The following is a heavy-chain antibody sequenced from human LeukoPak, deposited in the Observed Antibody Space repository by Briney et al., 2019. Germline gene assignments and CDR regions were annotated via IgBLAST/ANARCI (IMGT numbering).Heavy chain of an antibody. CDR1: GGSISSYY. Sequence: PSETLSLTCTVSGGSISSYYWSWIRQPPGKGLEWIGYIYYSGSTNYNPSLKSRVTISLDTSRNQFSLKLSSVTAADTAVYYCARRPRYIVVVKDWGQGTLVTVSS. J-gene: IGHJ4*02. V-gene: IGHV4-59*12. CDR3: ARRPRYIVVVKD. D-gene: IGHD2-15*01. CDR2: IYYSGST.